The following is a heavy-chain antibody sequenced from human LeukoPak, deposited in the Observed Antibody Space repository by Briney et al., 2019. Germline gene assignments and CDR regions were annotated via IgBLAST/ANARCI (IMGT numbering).Heavy chain of an antibody. V-gene: IGHV4-59*08. Sequence: SETLSLTCTVSGGSISSYWWSWIRQPPGRGLEYIGYIFYSGSTNYNPSLKSRVTISVDTSKIHFSLRLSSVTAADTAVYYCARRGGGHAFDIWGQGTMVTVSS. CDR2: IFYSGST. CDR1: GGSISSYW. CDR3: ARRGGGHAFDI. J-gene: IGHJ3*02. D-gene: IGHD3-16*01.